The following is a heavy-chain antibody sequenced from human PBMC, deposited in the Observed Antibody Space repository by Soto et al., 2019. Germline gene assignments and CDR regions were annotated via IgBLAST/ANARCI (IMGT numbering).Heavy chain of an antibody. CDR1: GFSLTTRGVG. CDR2: IYWDDDK. J-gene: IGHJ5*02. D-gene: IGHD3-10*01. Sequence: QIPLKESGPTLVKPPQTLTLTCTFSGFSLTTRGVGVGWIRQPPGTALECLALIYWDDDKRYSPSLHSRLSATNDTSTNLLVLTMSNMDPVATATYYCAHIPHYYPDDWCDPWVQGTMVSFSS. V-gene: IGHV2-5*02. CDR3: AHIPHYYPDDWCDP.